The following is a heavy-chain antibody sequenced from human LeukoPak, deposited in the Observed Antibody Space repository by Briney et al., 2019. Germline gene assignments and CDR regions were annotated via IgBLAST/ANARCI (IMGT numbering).Heavy chain of an antibody. Sequence: GGSLRLSCAASGFTFDMYAISWGRRAPGKGLEWVASVCGGVGATYYSDSVRGRFTISRDNSKKTVSLQLDSLRAEDTAVYYCTKGGDFTNSWYYYGMDVWGQGTTVIVSS. J-gene: IGHJ6*02. V-gene: IGHV3-23*01. CDR3: TKGGDFTNSWYYYGMDV. CDR1: GFTFDMYA. D-gene: IGHD6-13*01. CDR2: VCGGVGAT.